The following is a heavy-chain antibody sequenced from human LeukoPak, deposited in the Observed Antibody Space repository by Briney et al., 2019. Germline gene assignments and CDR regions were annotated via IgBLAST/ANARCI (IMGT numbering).Heavy chain of an antibody. CDR1: GYSFISYW. CDR3: ARRGSGSFTFDY. V-gene: IGHV5-51*01. CDR2: IYPADSDT. Sequence: GESLQISCKGSGYSFISYWIGWVRQMPGKGLEWMGIIYPADSDTRYSPSFQGQVTFSADKSISTAYLQWSSLKASDTAIYYCARRGSGSFTFDYWGQGTLVTVSS. J-gene: IGHJ4*02. D-gene: IGHD6-19*01.